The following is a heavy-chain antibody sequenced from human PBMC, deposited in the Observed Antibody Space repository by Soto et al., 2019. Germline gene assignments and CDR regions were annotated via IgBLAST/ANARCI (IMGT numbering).Heavy chain of an antibody. V-gene: IGHV1-69*01. CDR1: GGTFSSYA. CDR2: VIPIFGTA. D-gene: IGHD1-7*01. CDR3: ARDPRYNWNYGYYYYGMDV. J-gene: IGHJ6*02. Sequence: QVQLVQSGAGVKKPGSSVKVSCKASGGTFSSYAISWVRQAPGQGLEWMGGVIPIFGTAYYAQKFQGRVTITADESTSTAYMELSSLRSEDTAVYYCARDPRYNWNYGYYYYGMDVWGQGTTVTVSS.